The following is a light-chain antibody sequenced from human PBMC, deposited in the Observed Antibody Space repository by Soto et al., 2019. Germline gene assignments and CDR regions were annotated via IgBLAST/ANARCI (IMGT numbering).Light chain of an antibody. V-gene: IGKV3-20*01. CDR1: QSVSSTY. CDR2: DAS. Sequence: EIVLTKTPGTLSLSPGERATLSCRATQSVSSTYLTWYHQKPGQAPRLLIYDASRRATGIPDRFSGSGSGTDFTLTISRLEPEDFAVYYCQQYGSSPPLSFGGGTKVYIK. CDR3: QQYGSSPPLS. J-gene: IGKJ4*01.